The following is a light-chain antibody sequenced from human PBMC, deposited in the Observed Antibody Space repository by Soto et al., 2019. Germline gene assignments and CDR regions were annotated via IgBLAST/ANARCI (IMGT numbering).Light chain of an antibody. CDR2: GAS. CDR3: QQYGSSPLT. V-gene: IGKV3-20*01. J-gene: IGKJ4*01. CDR1: QSVRGN. Sequence: EIVMTQSPATLSVSPGERATLSCRASQSVRGNLAWYQQKPGQSPRLLIYGASSRATGIPVRFSGSGSGTDFTLTISGLEPEDFAVYYCQQYGSSPLTFGGGTKVDIK.